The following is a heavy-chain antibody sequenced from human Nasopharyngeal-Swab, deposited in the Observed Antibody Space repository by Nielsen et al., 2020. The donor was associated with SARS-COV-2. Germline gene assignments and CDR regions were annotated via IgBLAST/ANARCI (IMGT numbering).Heavy chain of an antibody. CDR3: AGVGSSSWYFDY. CDR2: IKQDGSEK. D-gene: IGHD6-13*01. V-gene: IGHV3-7*01. CDR1: GFTFSSYW. Sequence: GGSLRLSCAASGFTFSSYWMSWVRQAPGKGLEWVANIKQDGSEKYYVDSVKGRFSISRDNAKNSLYLQMNSLRAEDTAVYYCAGVGSSSWYFDYWGQGTLVTVSS. J-gene: IGHJ4*02.